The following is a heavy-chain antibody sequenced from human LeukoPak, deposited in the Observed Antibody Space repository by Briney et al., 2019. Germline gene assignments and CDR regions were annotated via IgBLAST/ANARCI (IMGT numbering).Heavy chain of an antibody. V-gene: IGHV1-2*06. CDR3: APACSGGSCSTFDY. Sequence: ASVKVPCKASGYTFTGYYMHWVRQAPGQGLEWMGRINPNSGGTNYAQKFQGRVTMTRDTSISTAYMELSRLRSDDTAVYYCAPACSGGSCSTFDYWGQGTLVTVSS. D-gene: IGHD2-15*01. CDR2: INPNSGGT. CDR1: GYTFTGYY. J-gene: IGHJ4*02.